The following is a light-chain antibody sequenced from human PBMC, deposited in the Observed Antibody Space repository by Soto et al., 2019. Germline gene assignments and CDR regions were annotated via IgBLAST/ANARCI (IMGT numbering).Light chain of an antibody. CDR2: DDI. V-gene: IGLV3-21*02. CDR1: NIGSKS. CDR3: QVWDSSSDHVV. J-gene: IGLJ2*01. Sequence: SYALTQPPSVSVAPGQTARITCGGNNIGSKSVHCYQQKPGQAPVLVVYDDIDRRSGIPERFSCSNSGNAATLTISRVEAGDEADYYCQVWDSSSDHVVFGGGTKVTVL.